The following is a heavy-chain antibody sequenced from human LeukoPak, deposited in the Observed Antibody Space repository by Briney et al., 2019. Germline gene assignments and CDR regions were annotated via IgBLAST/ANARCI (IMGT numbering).Heavy chain of an antibody. V-gene: IGHV1-69*05. D-gene: IGHD3-10*01. CDR2: IIPIFGTA. CDR3: ARVTTMVRGVIPPPYYFYMDV. Sequence: SVKVSCKASGGTFSSYAISWVRQAAGQGLEWMGGIIPIFGTANYAQKFQGRVTITTDESTSTAYMELSSLRSEDTAVYYCARVTTMVRGVIPPPYYFYMDVWGKGTTVTVSS. J-gene: IGHJ6*03. CDR1: GGTFSSYA.